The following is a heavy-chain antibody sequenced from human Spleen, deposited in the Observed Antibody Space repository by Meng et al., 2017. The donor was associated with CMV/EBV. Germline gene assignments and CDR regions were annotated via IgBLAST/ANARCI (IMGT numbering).Heavy chain of an antibody. CDR2: IRSDGSNK. J-gene: IGHJ6*02. V-gene: IGHV3-30*02. CDR3: AKGKANYYYYYGMDV. Sequence: GESLKISCAASGFTLSSYGMHWVRQAPGKGLEWVAFIRSDGSNKYYADSVKGRFTISRDNSKNTLYLQMNSLRAEDTAVYYCAKGKANYYYYYGMDVWGQGTTVTVSS. CDR1: GFTLSSYG.